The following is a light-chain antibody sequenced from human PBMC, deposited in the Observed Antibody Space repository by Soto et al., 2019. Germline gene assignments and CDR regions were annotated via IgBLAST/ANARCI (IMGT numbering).Light chain of an antibody. J-gene: IGKJ1*01. CDR2: AAS. V-gene: IGKV1-8*01. CDR1: QGISSY. CDR3: QQDYSYPRT. Sequence: IQMSPTASPLSPSTGDTVPLNCRASQGISSYLAWYQQKPGKAPKLLIYAASTLQSGVPSRFSGSGSGTDFTLTISCLQSEDFATYYCQQDYSYPRTFGQGTKV.